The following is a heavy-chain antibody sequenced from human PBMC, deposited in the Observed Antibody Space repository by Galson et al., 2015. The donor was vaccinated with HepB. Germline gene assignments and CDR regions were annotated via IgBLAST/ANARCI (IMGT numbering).Heavy chain of an antibody. CDR2: IYYTGST. Sequence: SETLSLTCTVSGDSIISYYGSWIRQPPGKGLEWIGYIYYTGSTNYNPSLKSRATISVDTSKNQFSLRLSSVTAADTAVYYCATYRTNSFSEYFLHWGQGTLVTVSS. CDR1: GDSIISYY. J-gene: IGHJ1*01. D-gene: IGHD5-12*01. CDR3: ATYRTNSFSEYFLH. V-gene: IGHV4-59*01.